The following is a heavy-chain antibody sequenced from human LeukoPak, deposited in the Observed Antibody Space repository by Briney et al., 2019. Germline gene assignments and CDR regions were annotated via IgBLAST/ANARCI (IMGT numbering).Heavy chain of an antibody. V-gene: IGHV1-2*02. CDR1: VYTFTAYY. CDR3: ARDPVGLWLGEEGIDP. D-gene: IGHD3-10*01. J-gene: IGHJ5*02. Sequence: GGSLKVSSKASVYTFTAYYMHWVRQAPGEGLEWMGWINLNSGGTNYAQKFQGRDTMTWDTTISTAYIELSRMASDDPAVHYCARDPVGLWLGEEGIDPWGQGTLVTVSS. CDR2: INLNSGGT.